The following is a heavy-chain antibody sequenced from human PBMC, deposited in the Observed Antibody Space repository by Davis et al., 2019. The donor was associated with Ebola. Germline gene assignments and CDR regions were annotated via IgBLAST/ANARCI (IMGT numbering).Heavy chain of an antibody. CDR3: EKLFGSSAWYYFDY. D-gene: IGHD6-19*01. CDR1: GFTFSGSA. CDR2: ISGSGDST. J-gene: IGHJ4*02. Sequence: GESLKISCAASGFTFSGSAMHWVRQAPGKGLEWVSGISGSGDSTYYADSVRGRFTVSRDKSKNTLYLQMNSLRAEDTAVYYCEKLFGSSAWYYFDYWGQGTLVAVSS. V-gene: IGHV3-23*01.